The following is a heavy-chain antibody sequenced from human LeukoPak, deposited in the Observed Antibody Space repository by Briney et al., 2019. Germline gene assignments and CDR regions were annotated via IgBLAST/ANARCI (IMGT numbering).Heavy chain of an antibody. Sequence: QPGGSLRLSCAASGFTFSHFGMHWVRQVPGRGLEWVAVTWNDGSSKYYADSVKGRFTISRDNFQNRVDLHMTSLRVEDTAIYYCAKDAQRGFDYSNSLEYWGQGTLVTVSS. J-gene: IGHJ4*02. CDR1: GFTFSHFG. CDR3: AKDAQRGFDYSNSLEY. D-gene: IGHD4-11*01. CDR2: TWNDGSSK. V-gene: IGHV3-33*06.